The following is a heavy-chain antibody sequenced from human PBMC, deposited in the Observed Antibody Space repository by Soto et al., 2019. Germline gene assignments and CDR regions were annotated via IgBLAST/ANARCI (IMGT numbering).Heavy chain of an antibody. D-gene: IGHD2-15*01. V-gene: IGHV4-59*01. Sequence: PSETLSLTCTVSGGSISSSYWSWIRQPPGKELEWLAYIYDDGSANYNPSLKSRATISLDMPKNQFSLKLTSVTAADTAVYYCARDKYFSGGCCRKNWFDPWGQGTLVTVS. J-gene: IGHJ5*02. CDR2: IYDDGSA. CDR3: ARDKYFSGGCCRKNWFDP. CDR1: GGSISSSY.